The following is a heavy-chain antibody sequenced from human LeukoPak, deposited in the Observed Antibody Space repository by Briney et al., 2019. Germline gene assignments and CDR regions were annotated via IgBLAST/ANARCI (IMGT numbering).Heavy chain of an antibody. CDR3: AKDVRGYSSGWYVDAFDI. J-gene: IGHJ3*02. Sequence: GRSLRLSCAASGFTFDDYAMHWVRQAPGKGLEWVSGISWNSGSIGYADSVKGRFTISRDNAKNSLYLQMNSLRAEDTALYYCAKDVRGYSSGWYVDAFDIWGQGTMVTVSS. CDR1: GFTFDDYA. V-gene: IGHV3-9*01. D-gene: IGHD6-19*01. CDR2: ISWNSGSI.